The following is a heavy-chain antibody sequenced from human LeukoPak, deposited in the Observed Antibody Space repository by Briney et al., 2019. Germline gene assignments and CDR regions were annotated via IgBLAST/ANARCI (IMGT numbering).Heavy chain of an antibody. J-gene: IGHJ4*02. V-gene: IGHV3-30*03. CDR2: ILYDGSNK. D-gene: IGHD4-17*01. CDR1: GFTFSSYG. Sequence: GGSLRLSCAASGFTFSSYGMHWVRQAPGKGLEWVALILYDGSNKYYGDSVKGRFTISRDNSNNRLYLQVNSLRPEDTALYYCARDHIVWARDYGETFDHWGQGTLVTVSS. CDR3: ARDHIVWARDYGETFDH.